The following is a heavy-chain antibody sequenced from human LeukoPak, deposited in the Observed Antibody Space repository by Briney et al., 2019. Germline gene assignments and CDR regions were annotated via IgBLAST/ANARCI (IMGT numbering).Heavy chain of an antibody. V-gene: IGHV3-30-3*01. Sequence: GGSLRLSCAASGFTFSSYAMHWVRQAPGKGLEWVAVISYDGSNKYYADSVKGRFTISRDNSKNTLYLQMNSLRAEDTAVYYCARDGLYGPGSYPYGWFDPWGQGTLVTVSS. D-gene: IGHD3-10*01. J-gene: IGHJ5*02. CDR1: GFTFSSYA. CDR3: ARDGLYGPGSYPYGWFDP. CDR2: ISYDGSNK.